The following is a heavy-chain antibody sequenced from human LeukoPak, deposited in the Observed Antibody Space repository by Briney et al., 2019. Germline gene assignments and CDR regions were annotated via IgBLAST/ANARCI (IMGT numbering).Heavy chain of an antibody. CDR2: ISSSSSYI. Sequence: GGSLRLSCAASGFTFSSYAMSWVRQAPGKGLEWVSSISSSSSYIYYADSVKGRFTISRDNAKNSLYLQMNSLRAEDTAVYYCAREGALSYYDSSGYSQDAFDIWGQGTMVTVSS. CDR3: AREGALSYYDSSGYSQDAFDI. J-gene: IGHJ3*02. V-gene: IGHV3-21*01. CDR1: GFTFSSYA. D-gene: IGHD3-22*01.